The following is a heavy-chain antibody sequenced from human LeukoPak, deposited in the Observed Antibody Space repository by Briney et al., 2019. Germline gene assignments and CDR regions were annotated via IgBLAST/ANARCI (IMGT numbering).Heavy chain of an antibody. CDR1: GLTVSSNY. J-gene: IGHJ4*02. Sequence: PGGSLRLSCAASGLTVSSNYMSWVRQAPGKGLEWVSVIYSGGSTYYADSVKGRFTISRDNSKNTLYLQMNSLRAEDTAVYYCARHDYGDYEPYFDYWGQGTLVTVPS. CDR2: IYSGGST. CDR3: ARHDYGDYEPYFDY. D-gene: IGHD4-17*01. V-gene: IGHV3-53*01.